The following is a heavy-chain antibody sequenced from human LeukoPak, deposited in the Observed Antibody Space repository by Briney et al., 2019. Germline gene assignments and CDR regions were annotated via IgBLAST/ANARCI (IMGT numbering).Heavy chain of an antibody. V-gene: IGHV3-21*01. CDR3: ARTTTVLSPYDC. J-gene: IGHJ4*02. CDR2: ISNIDSYI. D-gene: IGHD4-17*01. Sequence: GGSLRLSCAASGFTFSSYSMNWVRQAPGKGLEWVSSISNIDSYIYHADSVKGRFTISRDNAKNTLYLQMNSLRAEDTAVYYCARTTTVLSPYDCWGQGTLVTVSS. CDR1: GFTFSSYS.